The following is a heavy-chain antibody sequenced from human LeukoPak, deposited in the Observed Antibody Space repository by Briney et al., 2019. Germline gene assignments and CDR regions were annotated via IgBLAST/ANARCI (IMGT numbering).Heavy chain of an antibody. CDR1: GYTFNDFY. Sequence: GASVKVSCRSSGYTFNDFYIHWLRQAPRQGLEWVGWINPVSGGTNFASKFRDRVTMTRDTSTFTSYMEVTGLTSDDTAVYYCARDGAEMAATFDIWGQGTLVTVSS. CDR3: ARDGAEMAATFDI. CDR2: INPVSGGT. J-gene: IGHJ4*02. D-gene: IGHD5-24*01. V-gene: IGHV1-2*02.